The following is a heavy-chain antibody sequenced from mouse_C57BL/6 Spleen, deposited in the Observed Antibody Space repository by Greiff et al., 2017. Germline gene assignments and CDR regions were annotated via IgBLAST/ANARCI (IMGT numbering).Heavy chain of an antibody. CDR3: ALYDGYYGCFGY. Sequence: EVNVVESGGGLVKPGGSLKLSCTASGFTFSSYTMSWVRQTQAKRLEWVATISGGGGNTYYPESVKGRFTISRDTAKNTLYLHMISLMSEDTALYYGALYDGYYGCFGYWGQGTTLTVSS. CDR1: GFTFSSYT. J-gene: IGHJ2*01. V-gene: IGHV5-9*01. D-gene: IGHD2-3*01. CDR2: ISGGGGNT.